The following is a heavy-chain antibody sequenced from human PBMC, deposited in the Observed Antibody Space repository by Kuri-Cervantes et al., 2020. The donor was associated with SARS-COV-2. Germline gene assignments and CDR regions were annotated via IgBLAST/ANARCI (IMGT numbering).Heavy chain of an antibody. D-gene: IGHD4-11*01. V-gene: IGHV1-3*01. Sequence: AAVKVSCKASGYTFTSYAMHWLGQAPGQRLEGMGWINAVNGNTKYSQKFQGRVTITRDTSASTAYMVLSNMRSEDTAVYYFARDHPYSNYDYYYYCMDVWGQGTTVTVSS. J-gene: IGHJ6*02. CDR3: ARDHPYSNYDYYYYCMDV. CDR1: GYTFTSYA. CDR2: INAVNGNT.